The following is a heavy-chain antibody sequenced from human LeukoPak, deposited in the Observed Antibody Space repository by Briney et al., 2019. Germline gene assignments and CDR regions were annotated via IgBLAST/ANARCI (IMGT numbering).Heavy chain of an antibody. CDR3: AREVGFLEWIRDLDY. Sequence: HPGGSLRLSCAASGFTFSSYWMHWVRQAPGKGLEWVANIKQDGSEKYYVDSVKGRFTISRDNAKNSLYLQMNSLRAEDTAVYYCAREVGFLEWIRDLDYWGQGTLVTVSS. D-gene: IGHD3-3*01. CDR1: GFTFSSYW. J-gene: IGHJ4*02. V-gene: IGHV3-7*01. CDR2: IKQDGSEK.